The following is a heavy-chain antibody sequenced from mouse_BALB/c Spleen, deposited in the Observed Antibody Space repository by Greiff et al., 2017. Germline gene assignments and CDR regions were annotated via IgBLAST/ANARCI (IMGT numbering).Heavy chain of an antibody. D-gene: IGHD3-3*01. CDR2: IDPSDSET. Sequence: VQLQQSGTVLARPGASVKISCKASGYSFTSYWMHWVKQRPGQGLEWIGMIDPSDSETRLNQKFKDKATLTVDKSSSTAYMQLSSPTSEDSAVYYCAREGGLAWFAYWGQGTLVTVSA. CDR1: GYSFTSYW. J-gene: IGHJ3*01. V-gene: IGHV1S126*01. CDR3: AREGGLAWFAY.